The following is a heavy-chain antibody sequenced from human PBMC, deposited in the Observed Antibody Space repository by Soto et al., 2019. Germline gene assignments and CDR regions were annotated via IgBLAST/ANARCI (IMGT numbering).Heavy chain of an antibody. CDR1: GLSFRNYW. Sequence: EMQLVESGGGLVQPGGSLRLSCVASGLSFRNYWVHWVRQAPGKGLEWVSRINTDGTYTSNADPVKGRFTISGDNAKNTLYLQTNSLRVEDTAVYFCAGFGYDWNGWDWGPGTLVTVSS. CDR2: INTDGTYT. D-gene: IGHD1-20*01. CDR3: AGFGYDWNGWD. V-gene: IGHV3-74*01. J-gene: IGHJ4*02.